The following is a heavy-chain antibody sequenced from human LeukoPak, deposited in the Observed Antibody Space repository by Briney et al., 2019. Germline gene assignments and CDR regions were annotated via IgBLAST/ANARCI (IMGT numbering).Heavy chain of an antibody. D-gene: IGHD2-15*01. Sequence: GGSLRLSCAASGFTFSSYWMSWVRQAPGKGLEWVANIKQDGSEKYYVDSVKGRFTISRDNAKNSLYLQMNSLRAEDTAVYYCARAGGGSDXYXXYXDVXXXGTXVTX. CDR1: GFTFSSYW. CDR3: ARAGGGSDXYXXYXDV. CDR2: IKQDGSEK. V-gene: IGHV3-7*01. J-gene: IGHJ6*03.